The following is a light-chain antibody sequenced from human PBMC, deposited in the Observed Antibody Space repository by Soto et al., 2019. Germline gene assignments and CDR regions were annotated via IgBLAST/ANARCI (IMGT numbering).Light chain of an antibody. CDR2: DVR. CDR3: CSYAGMYSVI. J-gene: IGLJ2*01. CDR1: SSDAGGYSF. Sequence: QSALTQPPSVSGSPGQSVTISCSGTSSDAGGYSFVSWYQQHPGNTPKLIIYDVRNRPSGVPDRFSGSKSGNTASLTISGLQAEDEAHYYCCSYAGMYSVIFGGGTQLTVL. V-gene: IGLV2-11*01.